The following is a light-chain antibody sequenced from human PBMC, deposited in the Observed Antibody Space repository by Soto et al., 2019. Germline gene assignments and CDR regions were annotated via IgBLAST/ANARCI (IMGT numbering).Light chain of an antibody. CDR3: QQYSDWPPT. Sequence: EIVVTPSPATLSVSPGERATLSCRASQSVSSNLAWYQQKPGQAPRLLINGASTRATGIPARFSGSGSGTEFSLTISSLQSEDFAVYYCQQYSDWPPTFGQGTKVDIK. CDR2: GAS. V-gene: IGKV3-15*01. CDR1: QSVSSN. J-gene: IGKJ1*01.